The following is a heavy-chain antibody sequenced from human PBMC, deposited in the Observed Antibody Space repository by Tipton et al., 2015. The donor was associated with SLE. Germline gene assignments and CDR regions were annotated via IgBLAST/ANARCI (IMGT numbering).Heavy chain of an antibody. CDR1: GGSFSGYY. CDR3: ASLRTEYYYGSRADY. J-gene: IGHJ4*02. CDR2: INHSGST. D-gene: IGHD3-10*01. Sequence: TLSLTCAVYGGSFSGYYWSWIRQPPGKGLEWIGEINHSGSTNYNPSLKSRVTTSVDTSKNQFSLKLSSATAADTAVYYCASLRTEYYYGSRADYWGQGTLVTVSS. V-gene: IGHV4-34*01.